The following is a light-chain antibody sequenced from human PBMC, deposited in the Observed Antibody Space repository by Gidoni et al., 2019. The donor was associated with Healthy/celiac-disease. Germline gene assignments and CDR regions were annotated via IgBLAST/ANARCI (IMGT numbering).Light chain of an antibody. Sequence: IQMTQLPSSLSASVGDRVTITCRASQGISNSLAWYQQKPGKTPKLLLYAASRLESGVPSRFSGSRSGTNYTLTISSRQPEDFAAYYCRQYYSTHHTFGQGTKLEIK. J-gene: IGKJ2*01. CDR1: QGISNS. V-gene: IGKV1-NL1*01. CDR3: RQYYSTHHT. CDR2: AAS.